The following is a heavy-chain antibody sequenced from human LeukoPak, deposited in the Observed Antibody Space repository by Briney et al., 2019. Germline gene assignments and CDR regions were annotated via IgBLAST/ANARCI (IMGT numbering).Heavy chain of an antibody. J-gene: IGHJ5*02. CDR2: IYHSGTT. V-gene: IGHV4-38-2*02. CDR1: GDSISSGYY. Sequence: SETLSLTCAVSGDSISSGYYWGWLRQPPGKGLEWIGNIYHSGTTYYNPSLKSRVAMSVDTSKNQFSLKLSSVTAADTAVYYCARDSGRSRYSDWFDPWGQGTLVTVSS. D-gene: IGHD2-15*01. CDR3: ARDSGRSRYSDWFDP.